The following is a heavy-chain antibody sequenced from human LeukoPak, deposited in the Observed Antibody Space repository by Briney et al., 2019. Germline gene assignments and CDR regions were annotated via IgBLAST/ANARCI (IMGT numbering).Heavy chain of an antibody. V-gene: IGHV3-48*03. Sequence: GGSLRLSCAASGFTFSSYDMNWVRQAPAKGLQWVSDISSSGTTIYYADSVKGRFTISRDNAKNSLYLQMNSLRAEDTAVYYCARKYCSTTSCLFDNWGQGTLVTVSS. D-gene: IGHD2-2*01. J-gene: IGHJ4*02. CDR2: ISSSGTTI. CDR3: ARKYCSTTSCLFDN. CDR1: GFTFSSYD.